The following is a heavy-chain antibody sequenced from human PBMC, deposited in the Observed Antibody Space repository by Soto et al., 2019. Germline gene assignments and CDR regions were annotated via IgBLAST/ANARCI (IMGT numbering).Heavy chain of an antibody. CDR2: IIPIFGTA. V-gene: IGHV1-69*13. CDR3: ARDQDDSSGSYYYYGMDV. Sequence: SVKVSCKASGGTFSSYAISWVRQAPGQGLEWMGGIIPIFGTANYAQKFQGRVTITADESTSTAYMELSSLRSEDTAVYYCARDQDDSSGSYYYYGMDVWGQGTTVTVSS. CDR1: GGTFSSYA. D-gene: IGHD3-22*01. J-gene: IGHJ6*02.